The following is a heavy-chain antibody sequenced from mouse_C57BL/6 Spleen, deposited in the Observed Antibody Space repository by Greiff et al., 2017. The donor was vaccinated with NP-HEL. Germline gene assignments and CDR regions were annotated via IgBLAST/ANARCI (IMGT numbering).Heavy chain of an antibody. CDR2: ISSGGSYT. D-gene: IGHD1-1*01. CDR3: ARQGTKGGYYFDY. V-gene: IGHV5-6*02. Sequence: DVKLVESGGDLVKPGGSLKLSCAASGFTFSSYGMSWVRQTPDKRLEWVATISSGGSYTYYPDSVKGRFTISRDNAKNTLYLQMSSLKSEDTAMDYCARQGTKGGYYFDYWGQGTTLTVSS. J-gene: IGHJ2*01. CDR1: GFTFSSYG.